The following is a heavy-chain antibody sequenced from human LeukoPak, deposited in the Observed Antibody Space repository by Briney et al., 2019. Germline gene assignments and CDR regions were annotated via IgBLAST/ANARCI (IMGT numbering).Heavy chain of an antibody. Sequence: SETLSLTCTVSGGSISSSSYYWGWIRQPPGKGLEWIGHIYYSGSTNYNPSLKSRVTISVDTSKNQFSLKLSSVTAADTAEYYCAREPYGSGTFDYWGQGTLVTVSA. CDR1: GGSISSSSYY. J-gene: IGHJ4*02. CDR2: IYYSGST. CDR3: AREPYGSGTFDY. V-gene: IGHV4-61*01. D-gene: IGHD3-10*01.